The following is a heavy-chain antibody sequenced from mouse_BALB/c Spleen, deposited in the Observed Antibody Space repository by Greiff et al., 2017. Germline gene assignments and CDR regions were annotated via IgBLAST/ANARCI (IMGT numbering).Heavy chain of an antibody. CDR2: IRNKANGYTT. CDR3: ARDKWDWKFDY. J-gene: IGHJ2*01. Sequence: EVQLVESGGGLVQPGGSLRLSCATSGFTFTDYYMSWVRQPPGKALEWLGFIRNKANGYTTEYSASVKGRFTISRDNSQSILYLQMNTLRAEDSATYYCARDKWDWKFDYWGQGTTLTVSS. V-gene: IGHV7-3*02. D-gene: IGHD4-1*01. CDR1: GFTFTDYY.